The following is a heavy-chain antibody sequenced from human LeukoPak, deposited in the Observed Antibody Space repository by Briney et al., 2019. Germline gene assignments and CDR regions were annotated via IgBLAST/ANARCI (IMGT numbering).Heavy chain of an antibody. Sequence: RGSLRLSCAASGFTFNGYGMSWVRQAPGKGLEWVSAMSGSDGSTYYADSVKGRFTISRDNSKNTLYLQMNTLRAEDTAVYYCAKDLYLRYFGWLPGDGFDIWGQGTMVTVSS. CDR1: GFTFNGYG. CDR2: MSGSDGST. D-gene: IGHD3-9*01. V-gene: IGHV3-23*01. CDR3: AKDLYLRYFGWLPGDGFDI. J-gene: IGHJ3*02.